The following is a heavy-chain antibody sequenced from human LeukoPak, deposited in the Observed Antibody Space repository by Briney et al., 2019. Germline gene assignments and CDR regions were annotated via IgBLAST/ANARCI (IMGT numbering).Heavy chain of an antibody. J-gene: IGHJ4*02. D-gene: IGHD2/OR15-2a*01. CDR2: IYYSAST. CDR1: GGSISSYY. V-gene: IGHV4-59*12. CDR3: ARDNKEGFIDY. Sequence: SETLSLTCTVSGGSISSYYWSWIRQPPGKGLEWIGYIYYSASTNYNPSLKSRATISVDRSKNQFSLKLSSVTAADTAVYYCARDNKEGFIDYWGQGTLVTVSS.